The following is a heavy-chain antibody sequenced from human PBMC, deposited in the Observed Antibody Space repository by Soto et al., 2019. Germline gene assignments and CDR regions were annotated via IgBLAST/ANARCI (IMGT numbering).Heavy chain of an antibody. Sequence: GGSLRLSCAASGFTFSSYSMNWVRQAPGKGLEWVSSISSSSSYIYYADSVKGRFTISRDNAKNSLYLQMNSLRAEDTAVYYCASNEINSSGWYDGAGWGQGTLVTVSS. CDR3: ASNEINSSGWYDGAG. D-gene: IGHD6-19*01. V-gene: IGHV3-21*01. CDR1: GFTFSSYS. J-gene: IGHJ4*02. CDR2: ISSSSSYI.